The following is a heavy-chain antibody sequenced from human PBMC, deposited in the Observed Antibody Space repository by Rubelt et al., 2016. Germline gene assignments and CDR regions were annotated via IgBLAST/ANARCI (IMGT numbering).Heavy chain of an antibody. D-gene: IGHD6-13*01. CDR3: ASPYSSSWNSEYFQH. V-gene: IGHV3-30*04. J-gene: IGHJ1*01. CDR2: ISYDGSNK. CDR1: GFTFSSYA. Sequence: RLSCAASGFTFSSYAMHWVRQAPGKGLEWVAVISYDGSNKYYADSVKGRFTISRDNSKNTLYLQMNSLRAEDTAVYYCASPYSSSWNSEYFQHWGQGTLVTVSS.